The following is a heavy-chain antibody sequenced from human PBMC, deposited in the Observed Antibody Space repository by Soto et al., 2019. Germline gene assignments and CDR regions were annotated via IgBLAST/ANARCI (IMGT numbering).Heavy chain of an antibody. V-gene: IGHV2-5*01. D-gene: IGHD1-1*01. J-gene: IGHJ5*02. CDR2: LYWNDDN. CDR1: GFSLTTYEMG. Sequence: QITLKESGPTLVKPTQTPTLNCTVSGFSLTTYEMGVAWIRQPPGKALEWLALLYWNDDNRYSPSPKTRLTLPKGTSKNQVRLTMTDMEPVDTATYYCVHTSGWTHTTWGQGTLVTVSS. CDR3: VHTSGWTHTT.